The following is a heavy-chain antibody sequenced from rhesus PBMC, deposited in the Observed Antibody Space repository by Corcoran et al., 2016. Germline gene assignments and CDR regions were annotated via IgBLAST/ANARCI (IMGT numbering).Heavy chain of an antibody. J-gene: IGHJ4*01. CDR1: GCNLSGHE. CDR2: IGGDSSYP. CDR3: ARSADFDY. V-gene: IGHV3-115*01. Sequence: EVQLAESGGGLVQPGGSLRLSCAASGCNLSGHERHGVRQAPGKMRKFGSVIGGDSSYPTYPDSVKGRFTISRDNAKSSLSLQMNSLRADDTAVYYCARSADFDYWGQGVLVTVSS.